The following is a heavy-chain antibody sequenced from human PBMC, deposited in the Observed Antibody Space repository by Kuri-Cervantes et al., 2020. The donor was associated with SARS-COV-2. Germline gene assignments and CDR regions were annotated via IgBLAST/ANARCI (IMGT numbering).Heavy chain of an antibody. J-gene: IGHJ4*02. Sequence: SVKVSCKASGGTFSSYAISWVRQAPGQGLEWMGVIIPIFGTANYAQKFQGRVTITADESTSTAYMELSSLRSEDTAVYYCARARNCNYFNEPDYWGQGTLVTVSS. CDR1: GGTFSSYA. CDR3: ARARNCNYFNEPDY. CDR2: IIPIFGTA. V-gene: IGHV1-69*13. D-gene: IGHD1-7*01.